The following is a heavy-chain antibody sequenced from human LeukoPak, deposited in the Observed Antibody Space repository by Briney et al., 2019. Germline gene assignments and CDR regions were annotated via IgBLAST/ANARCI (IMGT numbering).Heavy chain of an antibody. V-gene: IGHV4-34*01. Sequence: SETLSLTCTVSDGSISGYYWSWIRQPPGKGLEWIGEINHSGSTNYNPSLKSRVTISVDTSKNQFSLKLSSVTAADTAVYYCARGRRVFGYDYVWGSYRFDYWGQGTLVTVSS. D-gene: IGHD3-16*02. CDR2: INHSGST. J-gene: IGHJ4*02. CDR1: DGSISGYY. CDR3: ARGRRVFGYDYVWGSYRFDY.